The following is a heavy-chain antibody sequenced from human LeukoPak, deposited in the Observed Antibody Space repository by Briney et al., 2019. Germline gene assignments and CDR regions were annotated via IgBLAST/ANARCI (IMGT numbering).Heavy chain of an antibody. CDR3: ASWGTIVVVPAAIHY. J-gene: IGHJ4*02. CDR2: IYHSGGT. V-gene: IGHV4-30-2*01. CDR1: GGSIAGSGWH. D-gene: IGHD2-2*02. Sequence: SETLSLTCAVSGGSIAGSGWHWSWLRRPPGKGLEWIAYIYHSGGTYSSPPLRNRVTISVDRYKNQFFLNLRSATDADTAMYYCASWGTIVVVPAAIHYWGQGTLVTVSS.